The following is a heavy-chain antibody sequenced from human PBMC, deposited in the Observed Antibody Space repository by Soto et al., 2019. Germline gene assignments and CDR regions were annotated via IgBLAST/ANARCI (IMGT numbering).Heavy chain of an antibody. D-gene: IGHD3-9*01. CDR2: ISSSGSTI. CDR1: GFTFSDYY. CDR3: ARAKPDILTGYYREYAFDI. J-gene: IGHJ3*02. V-gene: IGHV3-11*01. Sequence: GGSLRLSCAASGFTFSDYYMSWIRQAPGKGLEWVSYISSSGSTIYYADSVKGRFTISRDNAKNSLYLQMNSLRAEDTAVYYCARAKPDILTGYYREYAFDIWGQGTMVTVSS.